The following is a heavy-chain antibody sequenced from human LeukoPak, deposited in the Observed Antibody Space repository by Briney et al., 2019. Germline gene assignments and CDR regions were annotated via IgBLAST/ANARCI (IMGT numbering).Heavy chain of an antibody. D-gene: IGHD5-18*01. CDR2: INSDGSST. CDR1: GFTFSSFW. J-gene: IGHJ4*02. V-gene: IGHV3-74*01. Sequence: GESLRLSCAASGFTFSSFWIHWVRQPPGKGLVWVSRINSDGSSTTYADSVKGRFTISRDNAKNTVCLQMNSLRAEDRAVYYCARGWDGYSYGIWGQGTLVTVSS. CDR3: ARGWDGYSYGI.